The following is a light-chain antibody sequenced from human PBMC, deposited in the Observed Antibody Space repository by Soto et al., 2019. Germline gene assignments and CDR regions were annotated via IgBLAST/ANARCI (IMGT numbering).Light chain of an antibody. CDR3: QHYNYWPPKT. CDR2: GAY. V-gene: IGKV3-15*01. Sequence: EIVTKQSPATLSVSPGERATLSCRASQSVGNNLAWYQQKPGQAPRLLIYGAYTRATGIPARFSGSGSGTDFTLTISSLQSEDFAVYYCQHYNYWPPKTFGQGTKVDIK. CDR1: QSVGNN. J-gene: IGKJ1*01.